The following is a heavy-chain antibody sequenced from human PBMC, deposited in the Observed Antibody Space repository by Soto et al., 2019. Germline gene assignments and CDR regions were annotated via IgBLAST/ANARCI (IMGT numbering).Heavy chain of an antibody. CDR3: ARDNDRLQLGGNYCYILDV. D-gene: IGHD1-1*01. Sequence: QVQLVQSGAEMKEPGSSVKVSCKTSGGTFSSSAISWLRQAPGQGLEWMGGIIPLFRTPDYAQKFQGRVTMDAEESTSTSYMQLSSLRSEDTAVYYCARDNDRLQLGGNYCYILDVWGQGTPITVSS. CDR2: IIPLFRTP. V-gene: IGHV1-69*12. CDR1: GGTFSSSA. J-gene: IGHJ6*02.